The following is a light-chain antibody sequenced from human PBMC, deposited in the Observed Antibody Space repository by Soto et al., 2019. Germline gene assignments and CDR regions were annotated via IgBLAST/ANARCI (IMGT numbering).Light chain of an antibody. Sequence: EIVLTQSPGTLSLSPGERATLSCRASQSVSSSYLAWYQQKPGQAPRLLIYGASSRAPGIPDRFTGSGSGTEFTLTISRLEPEDFAVFFCQQYGSSPYTFGQGTKVEIK. CDR1: QSVSSSY. CDR2: GAS. CDR3: QQYGSSPYT. J-gene: IGKJ2*01. V-gene: IGKV3-20*01.